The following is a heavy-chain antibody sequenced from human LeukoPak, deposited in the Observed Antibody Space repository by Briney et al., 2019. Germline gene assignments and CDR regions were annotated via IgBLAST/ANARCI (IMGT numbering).Heavy chain of an antibody. V-gene: IGHV1-18*01. Sequence: ASVKVSCKASGYTFTSYGISWVRQAPGQGLEWMGWISAYNGNTNYAQNLQGRVTMTTDTSTSTAYMELRSLRSDDTAVYYCARAPPITMVRDRSHDYWGQGTLVTVSS. CDR3: ARAPPITMVRDRSHDY. D-gene: IGHD3-10*01. CDR1: GYTFTSYG. CDR2: ISAYNGNT. J-gene: IGHJ4*02.